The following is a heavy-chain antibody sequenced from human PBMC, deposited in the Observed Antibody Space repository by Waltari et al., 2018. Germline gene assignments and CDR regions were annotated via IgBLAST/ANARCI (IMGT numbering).Heavy chain of an antibody. J-gene: IGHJ4*02. V-gene: IGHV3-30*02. CDR3: AKDVATTTSPSDY. Sequence: VQLVESGGGVVQHGGSLRLSCAASGFTFSGYAIQWVRQVQGRGLEWVAFIRNDGSDTYYTASVKGRFTITSDHSKNTLHLEMNSLKAEDTAIYYCAKDVATTTSPSDYWGQGTPVTVSS. D-gene: IGHD2-21*01. CDR1: GFTFSGYA. CDR2: IRNDGSDT.